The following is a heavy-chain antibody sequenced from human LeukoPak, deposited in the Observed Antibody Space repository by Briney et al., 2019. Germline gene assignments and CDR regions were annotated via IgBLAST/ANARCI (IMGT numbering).Heavy chain of an antibody. V-gene: IGHV4-61*02. D-gene: IGHD5-18*01. CDR1: GGSISSGSYY. Sequence: SQTLSFTCTVSGGSISSGSYYWSWIRQPAGKGLEWIGRIYTSGSTNYNPSLKSRVTISVDTSKNQFSLKLSSVTAADTAVYYCARRAKRYSYGFATNYNYYYYMDFWGKGTTVTISS. J-gene: IGHJ6*03. CDR2: IYTSGST. CDR3: ARRAKRYSYGFATNYNYYYYMDF.